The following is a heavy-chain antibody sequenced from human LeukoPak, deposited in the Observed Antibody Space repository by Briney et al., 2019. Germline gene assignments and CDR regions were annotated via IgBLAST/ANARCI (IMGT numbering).Heavy chain of an antibody. Sequence: SVTVSCKASGYTFTDYYLHWVRQAPGQGLEWMGGIIPVFGTANYAQKFQGRVTITADESTSTAYMELSSLRSEDTAVYYCARDRVVGLGIDNAFDIWGHGTMVTVSS. V-gene: IGHV1-69*13. CDR3: ARDRVVGLGIDNAFDI. CDR1: GYTFTDYY. J-gene: IGHJ3*02. D-gene: IGHD2-15*01. CDR2: IIPVFGTA.